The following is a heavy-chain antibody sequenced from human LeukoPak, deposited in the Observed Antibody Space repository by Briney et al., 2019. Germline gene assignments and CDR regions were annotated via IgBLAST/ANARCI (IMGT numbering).Heavy chain of an antibody. V-gene: IGHV3-30*04. Sequence: PGGSLRLSCAASGFTFSSYAMHWVRQAPGKGLEWVAVISYDGSNKYYADSVKGRFTISRDNSKNTLYLQMNSLRAEDTAVYYCAKGRHMLATTSNFDYWGQGTLVTVSS. CDR3: AKGRHMLATTSNFDY. CDR2: ISYDGSNK. D-gene: IGHD1-26*01. CDR1: GFTFSSYA. J-gene: IGHJ4*02.